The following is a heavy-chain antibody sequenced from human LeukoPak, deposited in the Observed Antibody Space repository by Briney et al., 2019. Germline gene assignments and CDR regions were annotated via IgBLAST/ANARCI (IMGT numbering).Heavy chain of an antibody. CDR3: ARGGYYYDSSGYPFDY. J-gene: IGHJ4*02. V-gene: IGHV3-30*03. CDR1: GFVFSKYG. CDR2: ISYDGSNK. Sequence: GGSLRLSCAGSGFVFSKYGMHWVRQAPGKGLEWVSVISYDGSNKDDADSVKGRFTISGDNSKNTLYLQMNSLRAEDTAVYYCARGGYYYDSSGYPFDYWGQGTLVTVSS. D-gene: IGHD3-22*01.